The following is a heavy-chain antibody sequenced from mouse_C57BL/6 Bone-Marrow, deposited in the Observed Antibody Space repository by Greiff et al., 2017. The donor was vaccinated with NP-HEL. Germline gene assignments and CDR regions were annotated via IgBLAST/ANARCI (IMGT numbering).Heavy chain of an antibody. J-gene: IGHJ2*01. V-gene: IGHV5-17*01. CDR1: GFTFSDYG. CDR2: ISSGSSTI. D-gene: IGHD4-1*01. Sequence: EVQLQESGGGLVKPGGSLKLSCAASGFTFSDYGMHWVRQAPEKGLEWVAYISSGSSTIYYADTVTGRFTISRDNAKNTLFLQMTSLRSEDTAMYYCARPSNWERGFDYWGQGTTLTVSS. CDR3: ARPSNWERGFDY.